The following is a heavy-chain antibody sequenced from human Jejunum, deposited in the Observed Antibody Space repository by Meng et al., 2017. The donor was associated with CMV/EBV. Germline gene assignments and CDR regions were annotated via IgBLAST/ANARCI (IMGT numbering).Heavy chain of an antibody. CDR1: FSIRSSYW. CDR2: VYHSGTT. Sequence: FSIRSSYWWGWIRPSPGKGLEWIGSVYHSGTTNYHPSLKTRATISVDTSKNQFSLQLSSVTAADTAVYYCARDVGYWSPYFRLDPWGQGTLVTVSS. V-gene: IGHV4-38-2*02. J-gene: IGHJ5*02. D-gene: IGHD3-3*01. CDR3: ARDVGYWSPYFRLDP.